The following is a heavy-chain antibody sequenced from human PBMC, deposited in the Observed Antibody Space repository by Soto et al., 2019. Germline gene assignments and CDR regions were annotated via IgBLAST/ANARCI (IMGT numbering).Heavy chain of an antibody. CDR1: GFTFSSYG. V-gene: IGHV3-30*18. CDR3: AKDKRAVMVTAPFDY. Sequence: QVQLVESGGGVVQPGGSLRLSCAASGFTFSSYGLHWVRQAPGKGLEWVAVISYDGSNKYYADSVKGRFTISRDNSKNTLYLQMNSLRAEDTAVYCAKDKRAVMVTAPFDYWGQGTLVTVSS. J-gene: IGHJ4*02. CDR2: ISYDGSNK. D-gene: IGHD2-21*02.